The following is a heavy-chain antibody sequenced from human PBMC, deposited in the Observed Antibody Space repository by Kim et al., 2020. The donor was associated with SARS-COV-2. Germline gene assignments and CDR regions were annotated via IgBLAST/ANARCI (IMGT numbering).Heavy chain of an antibody. V-gene: IGHV3-48*04. D-gene: IGHD3-10*01. CDR2: ISSSSRAI. J-gene: IGHJ4*02. Sequence: GGSLRLSCAASGFTISTYTMHWVRQAPGKGLEWVSCISSSSRAIYYADSVKGRFTISRDNAKNSLYLQMNSLRAEDTAVYFCARAVMVRGRLGFWGQGTL. CDR1: GFTISTYT. CDR3: ARAVMVRGRLGF.